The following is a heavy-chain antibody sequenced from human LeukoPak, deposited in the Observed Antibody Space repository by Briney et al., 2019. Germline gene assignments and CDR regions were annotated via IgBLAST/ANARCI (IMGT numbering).Heavy chain of an antibody. Sequence: SETLSLTCAVYGGSFGSYYWSWIRQPPGKGLEWIGYIYYSGSTNYNPSLKSRVTLSVDTSRNQFSLSLRSMTAADTAVYYCARTEPSGTTSHWGQGTLVTVSS. J-gene: IGHJ4*02. CDR1: GGSFGSYY. V-gene: IGHV4-59*01. CDR2: IYYSGST. D-gene: IGHD1-1*01. CDR3: ARTEPSGTTSH.